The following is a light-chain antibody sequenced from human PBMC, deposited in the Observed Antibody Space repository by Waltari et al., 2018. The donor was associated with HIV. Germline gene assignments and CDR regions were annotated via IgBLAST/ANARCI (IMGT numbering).Light chain of an antibody. CDR1: QSVSSSY. J-gene: IGKJ5*01. V-gene: IGKV3-20*01. Sequence: EIVLTQSPGTLSLSPGERATLSCRASQSVSSSYLAWYQQKPGQAPRLLIYGASSRATGIPDRFSGSGSGTDFILIISRLEPEDFAVYYCQQYGSSPPITFGQGTRLEIK. CDR3: QQYGSSPPIT. CDR2: GAS.